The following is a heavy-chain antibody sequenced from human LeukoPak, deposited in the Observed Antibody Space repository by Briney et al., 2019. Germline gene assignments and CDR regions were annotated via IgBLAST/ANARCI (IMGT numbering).Heavy chain of an antibody. CDR3: ARGREGLWFGEYTFDY. V-gene: IGHV4-34*01. CDR1: GASISNYY. D-gene: IGHD3-10*01. CDR2: INHSGST. Sequence: PSETLSLTCTVSGASISNYYWSWIRQPPGKGLEWIGEINHSGSTNYNPSLKSRVTISVDTSKNQFSLKLSSVTAADTAVYYCARGREGLWFGEYTFDYWGQGTLVTVSS. J-gene: IGHJ4*02.